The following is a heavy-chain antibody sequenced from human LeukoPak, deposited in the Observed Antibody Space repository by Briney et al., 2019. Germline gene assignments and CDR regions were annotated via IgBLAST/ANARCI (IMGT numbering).Heavy chain of an antibody. Sequence: SQTLSLTCALSGDSVSSNSAAWNWIRQSPSRGLEWLGRTYYRSKLYNDYTVSVKSRISIKPDTSKNQFSLQLKSVTPEDTAVYYCARFDYGAPDYWGQGTLVTVSS. CDR3: ARFDYGAPDY. CDR2: TYYRSKLYN. V-gene: IGHV6-1*01. CDR1: GDSVSSNSAA. D-gene: IGHD3-16*01. J-gene: IGHJ4*02.